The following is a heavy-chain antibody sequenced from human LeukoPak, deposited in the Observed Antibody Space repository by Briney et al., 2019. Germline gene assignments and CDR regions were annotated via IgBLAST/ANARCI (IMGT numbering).Heavy chain of an antibody. CDR3: ARDPDSSDY. CDR2: IIGVVGST. V-gene: IGHV3-64*01. CDR1: GVTFIGSA. Sequence: GGALRVSCAAPGVTFIGSAMHCVRPAPGEGLEYVSAIIGVVGSTYYANSVKGRFTISTDNSKNTLYLHIGSVRAQDMAVYYFARDPDSSDYWGQGTLVTVSS. D-gene: IGHD6-13*01. J-gene: IGHJ4*02.